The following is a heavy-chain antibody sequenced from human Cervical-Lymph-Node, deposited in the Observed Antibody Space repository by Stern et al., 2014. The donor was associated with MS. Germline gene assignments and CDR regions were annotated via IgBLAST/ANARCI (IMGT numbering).Heavy chain of an antibody. CDR2: IYYSGST. D-gene: IGHD6-13*01. J-gene: IGHJ5*02. CDR1: GGSVNSDNYY. V-gene: IGHV4-61*01. Sequence: QLQLQESGPGLVKPSETLSLTCTVVGGSVNSDNYYWSWIRQPPGKGLELVGYIYYSGSTNYNPSLKSRVTISLDTSKNQFSLKVTSVTAADTAIYYCARLGVSWSNWFDPWGQGTLVTVSS. CDR3: ARLGVSWSNWFDP.